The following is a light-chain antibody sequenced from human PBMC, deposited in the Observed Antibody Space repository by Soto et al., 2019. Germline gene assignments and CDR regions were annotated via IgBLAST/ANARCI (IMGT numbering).Light chain of an antibody. CDR3: QQYGSPRGRT. CDR1: QSVSSSY. V-gene: IGKV3-20*01. Sequence: EIVLTQSPGTLSLSPGERATLSCRASQSVSSSYLAWYQQKPGQAPRLLIYGASSRATGIPDRFSGSGSGTDFTLTISRLEPEDFAVYYCQQYGSPRGRTFGQGTKVDIK. CDR2: GAS. J-gene: IGKJ1*01.